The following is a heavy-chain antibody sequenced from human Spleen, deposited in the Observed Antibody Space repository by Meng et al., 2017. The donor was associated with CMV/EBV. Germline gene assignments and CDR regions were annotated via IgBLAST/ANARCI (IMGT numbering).Heavy chain of an antibody. V-gene: IGHV1-69*05. CDR3: ARERTGDCSSTSCYNFYYYYGMDV. J-gene: IGHJ6*02. CDR2: IIPLFGIA. D-gene: IGHD2-2*02. Sequence: SVKVSCKASGGTFSSFSFSWMRQAPGQGLAWVGGIIPLFGIANYAQKFQCRVTITTDESTSTSYMSLSSLRSEDTAVYYCARERTGDCSSTSCYNFYYYYGMDVWGQGTTVTVSS. CDR1: GGTFSSFS.